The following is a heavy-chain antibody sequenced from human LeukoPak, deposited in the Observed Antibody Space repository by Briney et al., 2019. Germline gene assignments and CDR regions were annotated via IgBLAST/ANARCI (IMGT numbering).Heavy chain of an antibody. Sequence: GGSLRLSCAASGVTFSSSAMHWARQARGKGLDYVSAIGGNGASTFHADSVKGRFTIYRDNSKNMLYLQMCSLRLADMAVYYCARKVVGSGQGPFDIWGQGTMVTVSS. CDR2: IGGNGAST. CDR1: GVTFSSSA. D-gene: IGHD2-15*01. CDR3: ARKVVGSGQGPFDI. J-gene: IGHJ3*02. V-gene: IGHV3-64*02.